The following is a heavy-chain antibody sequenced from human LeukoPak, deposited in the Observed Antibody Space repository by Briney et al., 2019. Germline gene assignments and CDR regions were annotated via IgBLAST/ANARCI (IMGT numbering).Heavy chain of an antibody. CDR2: IWHDGLNK. Sequence: GGSLRLSCAASGFSPNNYAMHWVRQAPGKGLEWVAVIWHDGLNKFYADSLKGRFTISRDFSKNTLYLQMSSLTAEDTAVYYCVKAGQRSYAEAFDSWGQRTMVSVS. D-gene: IGHD3-16*01. J-gene: IGHJ4*02. CDR3: VKAGQRSYAEAFDS. V-gene: IGHV3-33*03. CDR1: GFSPNNYA.